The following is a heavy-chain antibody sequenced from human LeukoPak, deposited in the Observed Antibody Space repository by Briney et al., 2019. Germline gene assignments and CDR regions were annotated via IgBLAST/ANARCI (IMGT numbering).Heavy chain of an antibody. CDR2: ISDSGGSR. Sequence: PGGSLRLSCVASGFTFSSRDWMTWVRQAPGKGLEWVSGISDSGGSRHYADSVKGRFTISRDNSKNTLYLQVNSLRAEDTAVYFCAKGPKKQMVGSRGYYFDFWGQGTLVTVSS. J-gene: IGHJ4*02. D-gene: IGHD6-13*01. CDR3: AKGPKKQMVGSRGYYFDF. V-gene: IGHV3-23*01. CDR1: GFTFSSRDW.